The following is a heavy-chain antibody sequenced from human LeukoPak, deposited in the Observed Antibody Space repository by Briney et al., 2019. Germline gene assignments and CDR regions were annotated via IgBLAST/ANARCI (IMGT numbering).Heavy chain of an antibody. J-gene: IGHJ3*02. Sequence: ASVKVSCKASGYTFTGYYMHWVRQAPGQGLEWMGWINPNSGNTGYAQKFQGRVTMTRNTSISTAYMELSSLRSEDTAVYYCATHTGIQLWPDAFDIWGQGTMVTVSS. CDR1: GYTFTGYY. CDR2: INPNSGNT. D-gene: IGHD5-18*01. CDR3: ATHTGIQLWPDAFDI. V-gene: IGHV1-8*02.